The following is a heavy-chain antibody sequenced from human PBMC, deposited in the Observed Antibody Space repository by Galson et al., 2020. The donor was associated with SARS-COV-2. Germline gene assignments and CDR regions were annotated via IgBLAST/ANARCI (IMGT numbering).Heavy chain of an antibody. D-gene: IGHD3-16*01. CDR1: GFTFSRHA. Sequence: GKPLKISCSASGFTFSRHATHWVRQTPGKGLEYVSTISSNGGSIYYADSVKGRFTISRDTSKNTLYLQMRSLRAEDTAIYYCVKDLEVGAISDAFDIWGQGTMVTVSS. CDR2: ISSNGGSI. CDR3: VKDLEVGAISDAFDI. V-gene: IGHV3-64D*08. J-gene: IGHJ3*02.